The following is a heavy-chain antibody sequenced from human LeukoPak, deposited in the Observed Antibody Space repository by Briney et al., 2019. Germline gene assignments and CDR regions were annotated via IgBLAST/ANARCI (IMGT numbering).Heavy chain of an antibody. CDR3: ARDLSGSYGY. CDR2: IYHSGST. Sequence: SETLSLTCTVSGGSISGYYLSWIRQPPGKGLEWIGSIYHSGSTYYNPSLKSRVTISVDTSKNQFSLKLSSVTAADTAVYYCARDLSGSYGYWGQGTLVTVSS. V-gene: IGHV4-38-2*02. D-gene: IGHD1-26*01. J-gene: IGHJ4*02. CDR1: GGSISGYY.